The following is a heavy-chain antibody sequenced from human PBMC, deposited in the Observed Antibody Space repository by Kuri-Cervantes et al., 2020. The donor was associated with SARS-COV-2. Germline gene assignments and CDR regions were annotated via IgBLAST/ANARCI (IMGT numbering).Heavy chain of an antibody. CDR3: AKDKQGNHDC. D-gene: IGHD4-23*01. Sequence: GGSLRLSCAASGFTFSSYGMHWVRQAPGKGLEWVAFIRSDGSNKYYADSVKGRFTISRDNSKNTLYLQMNSLRAEDTAVYYCAKDKQGNHDCWGQGTLVTVSS. V-gene: IGHV3-30*02. J-gene: IGHJ4*02. CDR2: IRSDGSNK. CDR1: GFTFSSYG.